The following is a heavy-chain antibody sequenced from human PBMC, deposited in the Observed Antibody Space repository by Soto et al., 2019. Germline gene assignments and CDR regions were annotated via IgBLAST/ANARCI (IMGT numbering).Heavy chain of an antibody. CDR2: VSHDGSLY. CDR1: GCTFSSCA. Sequence: QVQLVESGGGVVQPGGSLRLSCAASGCTFSSCAMHWVRQVPGQGLEWLAVVSHDGSLYPYADSVKGRFSISRDNSRKTLYLQTTSLRPEDTAVYYCVKDRSDTWSFDYWGQGTLVTVSS. J-gene: IGHJ4*02. CDR3: VKDRSDTWSFDY. D-gene: IGHD2-8*02. V-gene: IGHV3-30*18.